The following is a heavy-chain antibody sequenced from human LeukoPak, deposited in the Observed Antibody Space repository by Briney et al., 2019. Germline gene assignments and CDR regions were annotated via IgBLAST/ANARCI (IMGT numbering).Heavy chain of an antibody. V-gene: IGHV1-18*01. J-gene: IGHJ4*02. CDR3: ARIRCSGGSCYFGDY. D-gene: IGHD2-15*01. Sequence: ASVKVSCKASGYTFTSYGISWVRQAPGQGLERMGWISAYNGNTNYAQKLQGRVTMTTDTSTSAAYMELRSLRSDDSAVYYCARIRCSGGSCYFGDYWGQGTLVTVSS. CDR1: GYTFTSYG. CDR2: ISAYNGNT.